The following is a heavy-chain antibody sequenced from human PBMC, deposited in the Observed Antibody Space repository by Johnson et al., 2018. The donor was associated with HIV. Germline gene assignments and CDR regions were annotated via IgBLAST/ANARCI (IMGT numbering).Heavy chain of an antibody. Sequence: VQLVESGGGVVQPGRSLRLSCAASGFTFSSYGMNWVRQAPGKGLEWVAVISYDGSDKYYADSVKGRFTISRDNSKNTLYLQMNSLRAEDTAVYYCAKDWARIAAAQFDIWGHGTMVTVSS. V-gene: IGHV3-30*18. J-gene: IGHJ3*02. CDR2: ISYDGSDK. CDR1: GFTFSSYG. CDR3: AKDWARIAAAQFDI. D-gene: IGHD6-13*01.